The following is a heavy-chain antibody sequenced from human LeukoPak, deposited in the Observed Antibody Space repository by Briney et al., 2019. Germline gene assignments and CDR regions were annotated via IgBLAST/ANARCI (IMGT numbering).Heavy chain of an antibody. CDR1: GNSVSGSSYS. D-gene: IGHD3-10*01. CDR3: AKRESSSALIRD. Sequence: PSETLSLTCTVSGNSVSGSSYSWAWIRQPPGKGLEWIGSIYYSGNTYYNPSLKSRVTISVDTSKNQFSLKLSSVTAADTAVYYCAKRESSSALIRDWGQGTLVTVSS. V-gene: IGHV4-39*01. CDR2: IYYSGNT. J-gene: IGHJ4*02.